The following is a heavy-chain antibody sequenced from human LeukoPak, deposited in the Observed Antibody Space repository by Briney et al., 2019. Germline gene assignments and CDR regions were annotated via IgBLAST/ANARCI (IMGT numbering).Heavy chain of an antibody. J-gene: IGHJ6*02. CDR3: ARDRGSSWYTDYYDMDV. Sequence: SETLSLTCTVSGGSISSYYWSWIRQPPGKGLEWIGYIYYSGSTNYNPSLKSRVTISVDTSKNQFSLKLSSVTAADTAVYYCARDRGSSWYTDYYDMDVWGQGTTVTVSS. CDR1: GGSISSYY. D-gene: IGHD6-13*01. CDR2: IYYSGST. V-gene: IGHV4-59*01.